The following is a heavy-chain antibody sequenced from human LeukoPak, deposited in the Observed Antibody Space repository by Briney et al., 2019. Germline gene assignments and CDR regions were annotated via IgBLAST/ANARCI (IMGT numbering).Heavy chain of an antibody. Sequence: GESLKIPCKGSGYNFNTYWVAWVRQLPGKGLEWMGIIRPVNSDMRYSPSFQGQVTISANRSIYTAYLQWSSLKASDTAMYYCASRPFETTVVPWDFYWGQGTQVTVSS. CDR1: GYNFNTYW. D-gene: IGHD4-23*01. CDR3: ASRPFETTVVPWDFY. V-gene: IGHV5-51*01. CDR2: IRPVNSDM. J-gene: IGHJ4*02.